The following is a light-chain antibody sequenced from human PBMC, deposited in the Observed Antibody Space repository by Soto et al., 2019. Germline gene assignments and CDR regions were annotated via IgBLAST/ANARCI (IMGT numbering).Light chain of an antibody. CDR2: DAS. J-gene: IGKJ4*01. CDR1: QTVRNNY. Sequence: EFVLTQSPGTLSLSPGGRATLSCWASQTVRNNYFAWYQQKPGQAPRVLIYDASSRATGIPDRFSGGGSGTDFTLTISRLEPEDFAVYYCQQFSSYPLTFGGGTKVDIK. CDR3: QQFSSYPLT. V-gene: IGKV3-20*01.